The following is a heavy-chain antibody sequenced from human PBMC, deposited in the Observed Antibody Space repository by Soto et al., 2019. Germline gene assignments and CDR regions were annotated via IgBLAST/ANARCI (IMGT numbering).Heavy chain of an antibody. J-gene: IGHJ5*02. CDR2: ISAYNGNT. V-gene: IGHV1-18*01. CDR1: GYTFTSYG. Sequence: VPLVQSGAEVKKPGASVKVSCKASGYTFTSYGISWVRQAPGQVLELMGWISAYNGNTNYAQKLQGRVTMTTDTSTSTAYMELRSRRSDDTAVYYCARDLGSEQLWSNNWFDPWGQGTLVTVSS. D-gene: IGHD5-18*01. CDR3: ARDLGSEQLWSNNWFDP.